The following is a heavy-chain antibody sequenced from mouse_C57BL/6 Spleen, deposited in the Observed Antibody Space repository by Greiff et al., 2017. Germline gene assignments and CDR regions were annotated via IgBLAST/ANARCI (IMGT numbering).Heavy chain of an antibody. Sequence: VQLQQSGAELAKPGASVKLSCKASGYTFTSYWMHWVKQRPGPGLEWIGYIYPSSGYSKYNQKFKDKATLTADTSSSTAYMQLSSLTYEDSAVYYWARRDSEKEFADWGQGTTLTVSA. CDR2: IYPSSGYS. CDR1: GYTFTSYW. V-gene: IGHV1-7*01. D-gene: IGHD3-3*01. J-gene: IGHJ2*01. CDR3: ARRDSEKEFAD.